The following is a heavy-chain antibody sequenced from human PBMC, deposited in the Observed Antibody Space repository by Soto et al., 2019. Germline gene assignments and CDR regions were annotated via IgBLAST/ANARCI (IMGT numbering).Heavy chain of an antibody. CDR3: ARGEEEGNYFDN. J-gene: IGHJ4*02. CDR1: GFTFRSYG. V-gene: IGHV3-33*01. Sequence: QVQLVESGGGVVQPGRSLRLSCAASGFTFRSYGMHWVRQAPGKGLEWVASIWHDGSFKYEADNVKGRFTISRDNSKNTLSLQRNSLRADDTAAYYCARGEEEGNYFDNWGLGTLVTVSS. CDR2: IWHDGSFK.